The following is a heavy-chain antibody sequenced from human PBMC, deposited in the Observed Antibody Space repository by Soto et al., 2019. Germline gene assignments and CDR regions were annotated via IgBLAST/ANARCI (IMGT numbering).Heavy chain of an antibody. D-gene: IGHD2-21*01. V-gene: IGHV3-23*01. Sequence: EVQLLESGGGLVQPGGSLRLSCAASGFTFSSYAMSWVRQAPGKGLEWVSAISGSGGSTYYADSVKGRFTISRDNSKNTLYLQMNSLKAEDTAVYSCAKADGDDEEGGDCCLECHYFDYWGQGTLVTVSS. J-gene: IGHJ4*02. CDR3: AKADGDDEEGGDCCLECHYFDY. CDR2: ISGSGGST. CDR1: GFTFSSYA.